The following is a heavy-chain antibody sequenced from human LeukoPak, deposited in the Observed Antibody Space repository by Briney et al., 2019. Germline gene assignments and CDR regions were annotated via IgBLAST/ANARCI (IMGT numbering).Heavy chain of an antibody. D-gene: IGHD3-22*01. J-gene: IGHJ4*02. CDR1: GFTFSSYA. CDR3: ARSYYYDSSGPIDY. V-gene: IGHV3-30-3*01. Sequence: GGSLRLSCAASGFTFSSYAMHWVRQAPGKGLEWVAVISYDGSNKYYADSVKGRFTISRDNSENTLYLQMNSLRAEDTAVYYCARSYYYDSSGPIDYWGQGTLVTVSS. CDR2: ISYDGSNK.